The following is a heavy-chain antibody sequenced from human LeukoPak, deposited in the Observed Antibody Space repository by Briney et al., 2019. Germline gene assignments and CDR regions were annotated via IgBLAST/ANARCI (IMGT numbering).Heavy chain of an antibody. Sequence: GGSLRLSCAASGLTFSSYAMHWVRQAPGKGLEYVSAISSNGGSTYYANSVKGRFTISRDNSKNTLYLQMGSLRAEDTALYYCAKGVRYFDWFDYWGQGTLVTVSS. CDR2: ISSNGGST. CDR3: AKGVRYFDWFDY. J-gene: IGHJ4*02. CDR1: GLTFSSYA. D-gene: IGHD3-9*01. V-gene: IGHV3-64*01.